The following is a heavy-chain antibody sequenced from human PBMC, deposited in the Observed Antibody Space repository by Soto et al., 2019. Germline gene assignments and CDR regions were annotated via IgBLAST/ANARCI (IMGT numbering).Heavy chain of an antibody. CDR2: IWYDGSNK. V-gene: IGHV3-33*01. D-gene: IGHD3-22*01. CDR1: GFTFSSYG. CDR3: ARGYYDSSGHLDY. J-gene: IGHJ4*02. Sequence: PGGSLRLSCAASGFTFSSYGMHWVRQAPGKGLEWVAVIWYDGSNKYYADSVKGRFTISRDNSKNTLYLQMNSLRAEDTAVYYCARGYYDSSGHLDYWGQGTLVTVSS.